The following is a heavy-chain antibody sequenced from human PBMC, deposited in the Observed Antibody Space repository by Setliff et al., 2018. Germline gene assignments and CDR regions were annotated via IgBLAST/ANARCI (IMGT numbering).Heavy chain of an antibody. V-gene: IGHV1-69*13. J-gene: IGHJ6*03. CDR3: ARDRYFYDASGQRSGYYYYMDV. CDR1: GGTFSSYA. Sequence: ASVKVSCKASGGTFSSYAISWVRQAPGQGLEWMGRIIPIFGTTSYTQKFQGRVTITADEGTNTAYMELSSLRSDDTAMYYCARDRYFYDASGQRSGYYYYMDVWGKGTTVTVS. CDR2: IIPIFGTT. D-gene: IGHD3-22*01.